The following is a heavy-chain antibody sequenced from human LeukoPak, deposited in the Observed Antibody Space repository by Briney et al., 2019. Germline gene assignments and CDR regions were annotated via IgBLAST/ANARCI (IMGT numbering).Heavy chain of an antibody. CDR1: GFTFSSYA. J-gene: IGHJ4*02. Sequence: GRSLRLSCAASGFTFSSYAMHWVRQAPGKGLEWVAVISYDGSNKYYADSVKGRFTISRDNSKNTLYLQMNSLRAEDTAVYYCAKDPLSYSSSWYFDYWGQGTLVTVSS. D-gene: IGHD6-13*01. V-gene: IGHV3-30*04. CDR2: ISYDGSNK. CDR3: AKDPLSYSSSWYFDY.